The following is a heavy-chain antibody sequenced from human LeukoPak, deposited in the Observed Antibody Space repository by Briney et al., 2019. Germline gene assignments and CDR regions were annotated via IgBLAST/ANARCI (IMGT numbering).Heavy chain of an antibody. J-gene: IGHJ4*02. CDR2: ISYDGSNK. Sequence: GGSLRLSCAASGFTFSSYGMHWVRQAPGKGQEWVAVISYDGSNKYYADSVKGRFTISRDNSKNTLYLQMNSLRAEDTAVYYCAKDPYFDYWGQGTLVTVSS. V-gene: IGHV3-30*18. CDR1: GFTFSSYG. CDR3: AKDPYFDY.